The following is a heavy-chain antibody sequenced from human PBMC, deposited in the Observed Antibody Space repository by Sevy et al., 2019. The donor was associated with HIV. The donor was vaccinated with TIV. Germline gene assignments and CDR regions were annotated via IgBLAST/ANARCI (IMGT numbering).Heavy chain of an antibody. CDR1: GFIFSSHG. J-gene: IGHJ5*02. Sequence: GGSLRLSCAASGFIFSSHGMQWVRHAPGKGLEWVAAITSFDGSNKYYADSVKGRFTISRDNSKNTVYLQMNNLRPEDTAVYYCATWGGDYSGDSLHHWGQGILVTVSS. CDR3: ATWGGDYSGDSLHH. CDR2: ITSFDGSNK. V-gene: IGHV3-30*03. D-gene: IGHD2-21*02.